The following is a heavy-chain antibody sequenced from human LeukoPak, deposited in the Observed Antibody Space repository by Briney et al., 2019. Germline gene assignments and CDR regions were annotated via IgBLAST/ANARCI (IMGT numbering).Heavy chain of an antibody. V-gene: IGHV4-34*01. D-gene: IGHD3-3*01. CDR2: INHSGST. CDR3: ARGKGYDFWSGYRTYYFDY. CDR1: GESFSDYY. Sequence: PSETLSLTCGVYGESFSDYYWNWIRQPPGKGLEWIGEINHSGSTNYNPSLKSRVTISVDTSKNQFSLKLSSVTAADTAVYYCARGKGYDFWSGYRTYYFDYWGQGTLVTVSS. J-gene: IGHJ4*02.